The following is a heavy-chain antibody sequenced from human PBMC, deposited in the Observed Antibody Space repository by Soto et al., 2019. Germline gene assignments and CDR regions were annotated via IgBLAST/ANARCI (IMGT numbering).Heavy chain of an antibody. V-gene: IGHV1-69*01. Sequence: QVQLVQSGAEVKKPGSSVKVSCKASGGIFSSYAISWLRQAPGQGLEWMGAFIPILGQAYYAQDLQDRVSITSDESTKTTYMELSSLRSEDTAVYFWARVGGIGAPAGPDYWGQGTLVTVSS. CDR3: ARVGGIGAPAGPDY. CDR2: FIPILGQA. D-gene: IGHD1-1*01. CDR1: GGIFSSYA. J-gene: IGHJ4*02.